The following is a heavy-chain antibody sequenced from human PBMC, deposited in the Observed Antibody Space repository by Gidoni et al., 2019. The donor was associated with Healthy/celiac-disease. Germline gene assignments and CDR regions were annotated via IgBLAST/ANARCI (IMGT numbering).Heavy chain of an antibody. J-gene: IGHJ4*02. CDR3: AKGLHYYDSSGPLDY. D-gene: IGHD3-22*01. CDR2: ISYDGSNK. Sequence: QVKLVEPGGGVVQPGRSLRLSCAASGFTFTSYGMHWVRPAPGKGLEWVAVISYDGSNKYYADSVKGRFTISRDNSKNTLYLQMNSLRAEDTAVYYCAKGLHYYDSSGPLDYWGQGTLVTVSS. V-gene: IGHV3-30*18. CDR1: GFTFTSYG.